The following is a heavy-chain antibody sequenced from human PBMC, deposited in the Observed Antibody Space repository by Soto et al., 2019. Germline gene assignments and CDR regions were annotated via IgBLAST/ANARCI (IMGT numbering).Heavy chain of an antibody. V-gene: IGHV6-1*01. J-gene: IGHJ4*02. Sequence: SQTLSLTCAMSGDSVSSNSAGWSWIRQSPSRGLEWLGRTYYRSKWYNDYAVSVKSRITINPDTSKNQFSLQLNSVTPEDTAVYYCAQTNTRTSCPVDYWGQGTLVTVSS. CDR3: AQTNTRTSCPVDY. CDR1: GDSVSSNSAG. CDR2: TYYRSKWYN. D-gene: IGHD2-2*01.